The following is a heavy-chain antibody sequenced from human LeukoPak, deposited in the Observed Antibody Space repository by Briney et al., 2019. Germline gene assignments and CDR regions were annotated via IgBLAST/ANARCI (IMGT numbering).Heavy chain of an antibody. CDR1: GYTFITNG. CDR3: ARDDGRIAVAAN. CDR2: INPSGGST. D-gene: IGHD6-19*01. V-gene: IGHV1-46*01. J-gene: IGHJ4*02. Sequence: ASVKVSCKASGYTFITNGISWVRQAPGQGLEWMGIINPSGGSTSYAQKFQGRVTMTRDTSTSTVYMELSSLRSEDTAVYYCARDDGRIAVAANWGQGTLVTVSS.